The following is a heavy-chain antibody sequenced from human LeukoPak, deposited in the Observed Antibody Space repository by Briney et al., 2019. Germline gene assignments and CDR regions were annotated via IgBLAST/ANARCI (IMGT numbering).Heavy chain of an antibody. D-gene: IGHD5-18*01. CDR2: IYYSKNT. CDR3: VSPRGFSYGYFDY. V-gene: IGHV4-39*01. J-gene: IGHJ4*02. CDR1: GGSISSSSAY. Sequence: SETLTLTCTVSGGSISSSSAYWGWIRQPPGKGLEWIGSIYYSKNTYYNPSLKSRVTISADTSKNQFSLTLGSVSATDTAVYYCVSPRGFSYGYFDYWGEGTLVTVSS.